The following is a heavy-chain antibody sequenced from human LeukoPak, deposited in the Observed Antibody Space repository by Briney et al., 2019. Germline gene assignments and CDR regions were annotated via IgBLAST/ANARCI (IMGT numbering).Heavy chain of an antibody. CDR3: ARAENRITIFGVVTQTFDY. J-gene: IGHJ4*02. V-gene: IGHV4-61*02. CDR1: GGSISSGSYY. D-gene: IGHD3-3*01. CDR2: IYTSGST. Sequence: SETLSLTCTVSGGSISSGSYYWSWIRQPAGKGLEWIGRIYTSGSTNYNPSLKSRVTISVDTSKNQFSLKLSSVTAADTAVYYCARAENRITIFGVVTQTFDYWGQGTLVTVSS.